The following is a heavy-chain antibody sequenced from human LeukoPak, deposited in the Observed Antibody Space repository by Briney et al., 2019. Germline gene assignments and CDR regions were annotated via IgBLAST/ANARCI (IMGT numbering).Heavy chain of an antibody. CDR3: ARGGSLDVVPAAIRKTHQFDY. CDR1: GGTFSSYA. V-gene: IGHV1-69*06. Sequence: ASVKVSCKASGGTFSSYAISWVRQAPGQGLEWMGGIIPIFGTANYAQKFQGRITITADKSTSTAYMALSSLRSEDTAVYYCARGGSLDVVPAAIRKTHQFDYWGQGTLVTVSS. J-gene: IGHJ4*02. D-gene: IGHD2-2*02. CDR2: IIPIFGTA.